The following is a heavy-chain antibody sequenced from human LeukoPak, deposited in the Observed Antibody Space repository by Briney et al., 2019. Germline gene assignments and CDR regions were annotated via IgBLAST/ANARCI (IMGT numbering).Heavy chain of an antibody. CDR1: GFTFSNYA. CDR3: AKNILTGYYSGGFDP. CDR2: ISGSGGST. D-gene: IGHD3-9*01. Sequence: GGSLRLSCAASGFTFSNYAMSWVRQAPGKGLEWVSAISGSGGSTYYADSVKGRFTISRDNSKNTLYLQMNSLRAEDTAVYYCAKNILTGYYSGGFDPWGQGTLVTVSS. J-gene: IGHJ5*02. V-gene: IGHV3-23*01.